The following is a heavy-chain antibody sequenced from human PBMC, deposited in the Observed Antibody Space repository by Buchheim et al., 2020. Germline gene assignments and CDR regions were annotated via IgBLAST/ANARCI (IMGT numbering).Heavy chain of an antibody. V-gene: IGHV4-39*01. CDR2: IYYSGSA. CDR1: GVSFSSNNYY. Sequence: QLQLQESGPGLVKPSETLSLTCTVSGVSFSSNNYYWAWIRQPPGKGLEWIGSIYYSGSAFHNPSLKSRVTISVDTSKNQFSLKLSSVTAADTAVYYCARQAYCSSTSCYDYWGQGTL. CDR3: ARQAYCSSTSCYDY. D-gene: IGHD2-2*01. J-gene: IGHJ4*02.